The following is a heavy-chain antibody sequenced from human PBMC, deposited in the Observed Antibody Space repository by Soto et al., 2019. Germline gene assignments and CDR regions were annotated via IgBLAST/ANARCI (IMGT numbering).Heavy chain of an antibody. J-gene: IGHJ3*01. CDR3: ARGSLGGYDAAFDV. Sequence: SETLSLTCAVNTGSFTGHFWGWILQPPWKGLEWIGEINPTRGTNYNPSLKSRVAISIEMSTNQFSLTLSSVTAADTAVYYCARGSLGGYDAAFDVWVHRTLVTVAS. CDR2: INPTRGT. V-gene: IGHV4-34*01. D-gene: IGHD5-12*01. CDR1: TGSFTGHF.